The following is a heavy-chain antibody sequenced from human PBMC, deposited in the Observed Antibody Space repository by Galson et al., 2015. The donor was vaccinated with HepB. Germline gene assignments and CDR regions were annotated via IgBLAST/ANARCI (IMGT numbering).Heavy chain of an antibody. CDR1: GFTFSSYA. V-gene: IGHV3-23*01. CDR2: ISGSGGST. Sequence: SLRLSCAASGFTFSSYAMSWVRQAPGKGLEWVSAISGSGGSTYYADSVKGRFTISRDNSKNTLYLQMNSLRAEDTAVYYCAKGHMLGQYYYYGMDVWGQGTTVTVSS. J-gene: IGHJ6*02. D-gene: IGHD3-10*02. CDR3: AKGHMLGQYYYYGMDV.